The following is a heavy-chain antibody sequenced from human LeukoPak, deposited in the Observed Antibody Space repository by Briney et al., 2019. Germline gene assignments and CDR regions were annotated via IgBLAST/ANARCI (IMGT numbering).Heavy chain of an antibody. CDR3: ARAVDYGGNSWAFDI. D-gene: IGHD4-23*01. Sequence: SETLSLTCTVSGGSISSSSYYWGWIRQPPGKGLEWIGSIYYSGSTYYNPSLKSRVTISVDTSKNQFSLKLSSVTAADTAVYYCARAVDYGGNSWAFDIWGQGTMVTVSS. CDR1: GGSISSSSYY. J-gene: IGHJ3*02. V-gene: IGHV4-39*01. CDR2: IYYSGST.